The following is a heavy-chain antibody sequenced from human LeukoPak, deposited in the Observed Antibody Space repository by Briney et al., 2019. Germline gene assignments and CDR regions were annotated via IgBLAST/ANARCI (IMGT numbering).Heavy chain of an antibody. CDR3: ARDNWNDLNPKIEPFY. V-gene: IGHV3-48*01. Sequence: PGGSLRLSCAASGFTFSIYSMNWVRQAPGKGLEWVSYISSSSSTIYYADSVKGRFTISRDNAKNSLYLQMNSLRAEDTAVYYCARDNWNDLNPKIEPFYWGQGTLVTVSS. D-gene: IGHD1-20*01. CDR2: ISSSSSTI. J-gene: IGHJ4*02. CDR1: GFTFSIYS.